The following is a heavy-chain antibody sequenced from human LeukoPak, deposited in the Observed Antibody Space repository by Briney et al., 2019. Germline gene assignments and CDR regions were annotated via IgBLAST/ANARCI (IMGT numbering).Heavy chain of an antibody. V-gene: IGHV3-7*01. Sequence: GGSLRLSCAASGFTFNSYWMNWVRQAPGKGLEWVANIKQDGAEKYYVDSVKGRFTISRDNAKNSLHLQMNSLRVEDTAVYYCARDPSPRTSYYYYYMDVWGKGTTVTVSS. CDR2: IKQDGAEK. J-gene: IGHJ6*03. D-gene: IGHD2-2*01. CDR3: ARDPSPRTSYYYYYMDV. CDR1: GFTFNSYW.